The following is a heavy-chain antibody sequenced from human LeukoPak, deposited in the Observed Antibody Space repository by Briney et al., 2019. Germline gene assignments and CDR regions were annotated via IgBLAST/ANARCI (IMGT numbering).Heavy chain of an antibody. Sequence: PSETLSLTCAVYGGSFSGYYWSWLRQPPGKGLEWIGEINHSGSTNYNPSLKSRVTISVDTSKNQFSLKLSSVTAADTAVYYCARSRATRGYYYYYGMDVWGQGTTVTVSS. J-gene: IGHJ6*02. CDR3: ARSRATRGYYYYYGMDV. V-gene: IGHV4-34*01. D-gene: IGHD1-26*01. CDR1: GGSFSGYY. CDR2: INHSGST.